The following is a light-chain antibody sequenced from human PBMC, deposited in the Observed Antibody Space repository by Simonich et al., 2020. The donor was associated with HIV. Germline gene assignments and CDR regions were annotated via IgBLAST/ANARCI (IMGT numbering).Light chain of an antibody. CDR1: QGISSS. J-gene: IGKJ3*01. Sequence: DIQLTQSPSSLSASVGDRVTITCRASQGISSSLAWYQQQPGKAPKLLIYAAYTLQSGVPSRFSGRGSGTEFTLTISSLQPEDFATYYCQQLNSFTFGPGTKVDIK. CDR2: AAY. CDR3: QQLNSFT. V-gene: IGKV1-9*01.